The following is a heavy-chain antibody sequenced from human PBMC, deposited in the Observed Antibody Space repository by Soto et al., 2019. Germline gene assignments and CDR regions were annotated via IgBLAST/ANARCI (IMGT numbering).Heavy chain of an antibody. CDR2: IYYSGST. CDR1: DGSISSSSYY. J-gene: IGHJ6*02. CDR3: ATSGDRYYYYGMDV. V-gene: IGHV4-39*01. Sequence: TSETLSLTCTVSDGSISSSSYYWGWIRQPPGKGLEWIGSIYYSGSTYYNPSLKSRVTISVDTSKNQFSLKLSSVTAADTAVYYCATSGDRYYYYGMDVWGQGTTVTVSS. D-gene: IGHD3-10*01.